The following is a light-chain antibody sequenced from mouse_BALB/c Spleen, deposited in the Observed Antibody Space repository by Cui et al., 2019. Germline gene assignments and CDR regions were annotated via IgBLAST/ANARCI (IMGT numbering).Light chain of an antibody. CDR3: QQWSSNPPT. J-gene: IGKJ2*01. Sequence: QIVLTQSPAIMSASQGEKATMTCSASSSVSYMHWYQQKSGTSPKRWIYDTSKLASGVPARFSGSGSGTSYSLTISSMEAEDAATYYCQQWSSNPPTFGGGTKLEIK. CDR2: DTS. CDR1: SSVSY. V-gene: IGKV4-59*01.